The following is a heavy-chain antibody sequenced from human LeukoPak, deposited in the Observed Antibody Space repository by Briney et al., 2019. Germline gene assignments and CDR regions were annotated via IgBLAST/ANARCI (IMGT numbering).Heavy chain of an antibody. D-gene: IGHD6-19*01. V-gene: IGHV1-2*02. CDR2: INPNSGGT. CDR3: ARDPTLGIAVAGTHWFDP. Sequence: ASVKVSCKASGSTFTGYYMHWVRQAPGQGLEWMGWINPNSGGTNYAQKFQGRVTMTRDTSISTAYMELSRLRSDNTAVYYCARDPTLGIAVAGTHWFDPWGQGTLVTVSS. J-gene: IGHJ5*02. CDR1: GSTFTGYY.